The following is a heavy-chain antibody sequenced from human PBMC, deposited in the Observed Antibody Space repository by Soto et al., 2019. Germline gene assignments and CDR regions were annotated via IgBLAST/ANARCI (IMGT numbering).Heavy chain of an antibody. J-gene: IGHJ6*02. V-gene: IGHV3-23*01. CDR3: AREDSSYYDFWSGYHYYYGMDV. CDR1: GFTFSSYA. CDR2: ISGSGGST. Sequence: GGSLRLSCAASGFTFSSYAMSWVRQAPGKGLEWVSAISGSGGSTYYADSVKGRLTISRDNSKNTLYLQMNSLRAEDTAVYYCAREDSSYYDFWSGYHYYYGMDVWGQGTTVTVSS. D-gene: IGHD3-3*01.